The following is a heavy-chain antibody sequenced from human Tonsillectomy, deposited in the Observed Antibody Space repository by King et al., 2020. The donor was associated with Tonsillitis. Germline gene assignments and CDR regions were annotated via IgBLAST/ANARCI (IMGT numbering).Heavy chain of an antibody. J-gene: IGHJ6*02. CDR3: TVGGYCSGDSRYGEDWSYYGMDV. V-gene: IGHV3-49*05. CDR1: GFTFDDYS. Sequence: VQLVESGGCLVKPGRSLRLSCSTSGFTFDDYSMSWFRQAPGKGLEWVGFSRSKAYGGTIEYAASVKGRFTISSDDSKSIAYLQMNSLKTEGTATYYCTVGGYCSGDSRYGEDWSYYGMDVWGHGTTVTVSS. D-gene: IGHD2-15*01. CDR2: SRSKAYGGTI.